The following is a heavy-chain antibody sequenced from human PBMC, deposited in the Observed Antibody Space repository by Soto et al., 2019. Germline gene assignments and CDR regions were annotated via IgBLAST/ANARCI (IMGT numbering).Heavy chain of an antibody. CDR2: ISAYNCNT. V-gene: IGHV1-18*04. J-gene: IGHJ4*02. Sequence: QVPLAQSGAEVKKPGASVKVSCKASGYTFTSYGIIWVRQAPGQGLEWMGWISAYNCNTNYAQKLQGRVTMTTDTSTSTAYMELRRLRSDDTAVYYCERTPYCSSTSCYTHFDYGGQGTLVTVS. CDR3: ERTPYCSSTSCYTHFDY. CDR1: GYTFTSYG. D-gene: IGHD2-2*02.